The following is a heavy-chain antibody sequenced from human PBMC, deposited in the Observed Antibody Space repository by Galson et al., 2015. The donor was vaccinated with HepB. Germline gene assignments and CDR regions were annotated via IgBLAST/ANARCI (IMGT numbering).Heavy chain of an antibody. V-gene: IGHV3-7*01. J-gene: IGHJ3*02. CDR1: GFIFSSYW. CDR2: MNQDGSAT. Sequence: SLRLSCAASGFIFSSYWMTWIRQAPGKGLEWVANMNQDGSATDYVDSVKGRFTISRDNAKNSLYLQMNGLRAEDTAIYFCATDKAFHAFDIWGQGTKVTVSS. CDR3: ATDKAFHAFDI.